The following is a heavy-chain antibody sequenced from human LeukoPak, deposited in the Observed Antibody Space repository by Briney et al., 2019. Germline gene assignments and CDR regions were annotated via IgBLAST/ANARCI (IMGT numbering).Heavy chain of an antibody. J-gene: IGHJ4*02. CDR1: GFTFSSYW. CDR2: INSDGSST. V-gene: IGHV3-74*01. CDR3: AKDLRLITFGGVMDY. D-gene: IGHD3-16*01. Sequence: PGGSLRLSCAASGFTFSSYWMHWVRQAPGRGLVWVSRINSDGSSTSYADSVKGRFTISRDNSKNTLYLQMNSLRAEDTAVYYCAKDLRLITFGGVMDYWGQGTLVTVSS.